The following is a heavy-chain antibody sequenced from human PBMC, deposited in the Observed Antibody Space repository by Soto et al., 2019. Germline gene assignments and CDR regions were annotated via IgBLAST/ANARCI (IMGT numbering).Heavy chain of an antibody. CDR1: DGCINSNICY. CDR2: IYYSGST. V-gene: IGHV4-61*05. D-gene: IGHD2-2*01. Sequence: SVTCSVSDGCINSNICYRSRKRQPPGKGLEWIGYIYYSGSTNYNPSLKSRVTISVDTSKNQFSLKLSSVTAADTAVYYCARVKRYCSSTSCYARDYWGQGTLVTVSS. J-gene: IGHJ4*02. CDR3: ARVKRYCSSTSCYARDY.